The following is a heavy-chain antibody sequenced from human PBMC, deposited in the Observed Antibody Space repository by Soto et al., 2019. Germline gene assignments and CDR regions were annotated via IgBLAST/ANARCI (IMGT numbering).Heavy chain of an antibody. Sequence: SETLSLTCTVSGGYISSGGYYWSWIRQHPGKGLEWIGYIYYSGSTYYNPSLKSRVTISVDTSKNQFSLKLSSVTAADTAVYYCAREGRGLINWFDPWGQGTLVTVSS. V-gene: IGHV4-31*03. CDR1: GGYISSGGYY. CDR3: AREGRGLINWFDP. D-gene: IGHD1-26*01. J-gene: IGHJ5*02. CDR2: IYYSGST.